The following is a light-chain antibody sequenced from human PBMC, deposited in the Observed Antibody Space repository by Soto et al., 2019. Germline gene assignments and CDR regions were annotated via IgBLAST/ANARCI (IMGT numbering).Light chain of an antibody. Sequence: DIQVPPSPSYLSASVGDILTIVGRASQSVGTYLNWYHQKPGKAPQLLIYGASTLQSGVPSRFSGSGSGTHFTLTIHSLQPEEFGTFSCQQSYSTPTFGQGTKVDIK. CDR1: QSVGTY. CDR2: GAS. CDR3: QQSYSTPT. J-gene: IGKJ1*01. V-gene: IGKV1-39*01.